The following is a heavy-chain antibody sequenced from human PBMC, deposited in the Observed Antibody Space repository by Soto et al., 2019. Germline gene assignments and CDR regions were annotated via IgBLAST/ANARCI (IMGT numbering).Heavy chain of an antibody. CDR2: IKQDGSDK. Sequence: HPGGSLRLSCAASRFTFSSYWMSWVRQAPEKGLEWVANIKQDGSDKYYVDSVKGRFTISRDNAKNSLYLQMNSLRVEDTAVYYCAREYFDFWSGYYGMGPFDIWGQGTMVTVSS. CDR3: AREYFDFWSGYYGMGPFDI. D-gene: IGHD3-3*01. CDR1: RFTFSSYW. J-gene: IGHJ3*02. V-gene: IGHV3-7*01.